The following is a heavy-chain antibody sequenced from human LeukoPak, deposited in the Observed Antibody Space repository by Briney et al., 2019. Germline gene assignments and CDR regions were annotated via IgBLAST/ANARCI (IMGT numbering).Heavy chain of an antibody. Sequence: GGSLRLSCAASGFTFSNYAMSWVRQAPGKGLEWVSAISGSGGSTYYADSVKGRFTISRDNSKNTLYLQMNSLRAEDTAVYYCAKDKYSPNINNWFDPWGQGTLVTVSS. CDR3: AKDKYSPNINNWFDP. CDR2: ISGSGGST. CDR1: GFTFSNYA. V-gene: IGHV3-23*01. D-gene: IGHD5-18*01. J-gene: IGHJ5*02.